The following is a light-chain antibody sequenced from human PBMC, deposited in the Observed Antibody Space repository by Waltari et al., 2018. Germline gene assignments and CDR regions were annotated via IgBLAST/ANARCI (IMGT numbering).Light chain of an antibody. CDR2: SRS. CDR1: QNIGRC. CDR3: QQSYTNPRT. Sequence: DIQMTQSPSSLSASVGDRVPITFRARQNIGRCLHWYQRKTGKAPKLLIYSRSTLQSGVPSRFSGSGSGTDFTLTINSLQPEDFATYYCQQSYTNPRTFGPGTKVDFK. J-gene: IGKJ3*01. V-gene: IGKV1-39*01.